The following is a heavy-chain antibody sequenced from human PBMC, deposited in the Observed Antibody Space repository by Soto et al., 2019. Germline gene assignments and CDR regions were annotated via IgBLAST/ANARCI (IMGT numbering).Heavy chain of an antibody. J-gene: IGHJ4*02. Sequence: QVQLQESGPGLVKPSETLSLTCTASGGSISNYYWNWIRQPPGKGLEWIGNIHNSENTNYNPSLKRRLTISLATSTNQCSLKMNSVTAADPAVYYCTTGSGWTSDHWGRGTLVTVSS. CDR1: GGSISNYY. D-gene: IGHD6-19*01. CDR2: IHNSENT. CDR3: TTGSGWTSDH. V-gene: IGHV4-59*08.